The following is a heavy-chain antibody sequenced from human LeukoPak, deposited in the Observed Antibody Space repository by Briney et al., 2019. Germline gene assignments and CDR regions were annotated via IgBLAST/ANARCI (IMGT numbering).Heavy chain of an antibody. CDR1: GFTSDDYG. D-gene: IGHD6-19*01. CDR2: INWNGGNT. CDR3: GRDLSGWYGPDY. V-gene: IGHV3-20*04. Sequence: PGGSLRLSCAASGFTSDDYGMSWVRQAPGKGLGWVAGINWNGGNTGYSDSVKGRFTISRDNAKNPLYLQMDSLRAEDTALYYCGRDLSGWYGPDYWGQGTLVTVSS. J-gene: IGHJ4*02.